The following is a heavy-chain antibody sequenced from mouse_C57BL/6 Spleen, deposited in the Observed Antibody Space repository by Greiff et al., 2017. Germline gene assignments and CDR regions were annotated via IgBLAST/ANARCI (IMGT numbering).Heavy chain of an antibody. Sequence: EVHLVESGGGLVKPGGSLKLSCAASGFTFSSYSMSWVRQTPEQRLEWVGTISDGGSYTYYPANVKGRSTIYRNNAKNNQYLQMSHLKSEDTAMYYCARDNYGSSLRYFDYWGQGTTLTVSA. CDR1: GFTFSSYS. CDR3: ARDNYGSSLRYFDY. J-gene: IGHJ2*01. V-gene: IGHV5-4*01. CDR2: ISDGGSYT. D-gene: IGHD1-1*01.